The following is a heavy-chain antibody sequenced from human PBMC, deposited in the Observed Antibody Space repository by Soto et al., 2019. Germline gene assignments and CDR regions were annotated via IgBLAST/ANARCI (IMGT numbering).Heavy chain of an antibody. Sequence: QVQLVQSGAEEKKPGASVKVSCKASGYTFSDYAIHWVRQAPGQRPEWMGWINAGNGNTKYSQKFQGRVTITRDTSASTAYMELSSLRSEDTAVYYCARGTPGWSDPWGQGTLVTVSS. J-gene: IGHJ5*02. CDR1: GYTFSDYA. CDR2: INAGNGNT. CDR3: ARGTPGWSDP. V-gene: IGHV1-3*05. D-gene: IGHD3-10*01.